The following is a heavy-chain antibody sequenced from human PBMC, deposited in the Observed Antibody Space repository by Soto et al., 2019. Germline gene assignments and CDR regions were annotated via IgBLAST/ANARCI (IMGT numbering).Heavy chain of an antibody. Sequence: VGSLRLSCSASGFTFSSYEMNWVRQAPGKGLEWVSYISDSGRTICYADSVKGRFTVSRDDAQNSVYLQMDSLRAEDTAVYYCARDLLHYDFWSGYSAYFYYGMDVWGQGTTVTV. CDR3: ARDLLHYDFWSGYSAYFYYGMDV. V-gene: IGHV3-48*03. J-gene: IGHJ6*02. CDR1: GFTFSSYE. D-gene: IGHD3-3*01. CDR2: ISDSGRTI.